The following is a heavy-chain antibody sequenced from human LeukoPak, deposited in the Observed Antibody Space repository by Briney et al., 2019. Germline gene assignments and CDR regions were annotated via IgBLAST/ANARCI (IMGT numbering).Heavy chain of an antibody. CDR3: ARDGDAYNFDF. D-gene: IGHD5-24*01. Sequence: GSLKLSWAASGFTFNNYWMHWVRQISGEGLVWVSRIYRDGSNTDYADSVKGRFIISRDNVKNTLYLQMNSLRADDTAVYYCARDGDAYNFDFWGQGALVTVSS. CDR1: GFTFNNYW. CDR2: IYRDGSNT. J-gene: IGHJ4*02. V-gene: IGHV3-74*01.